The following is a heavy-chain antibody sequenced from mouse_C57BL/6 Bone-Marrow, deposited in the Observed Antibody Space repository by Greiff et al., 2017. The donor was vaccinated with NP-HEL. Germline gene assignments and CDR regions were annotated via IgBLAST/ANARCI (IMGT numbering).Heavy chain of an antibody. CDR1: GYTFTSYD. Sequence: QVQLKESRPELVKPGASVKLSCKASGYTFTSYDINWVKQRPGQGLEWIGWIYPRDGSTKYTEKFKGKATLTVDTSSSTAYMELHSLTSEDSAVYFCARSSLTTVVEFDYWGQGTTLTVSS. CDR2: IYPRDGST. D-gene: IGHD1-1*01. V-gene: IGHV1-85*01. J-gene: IGHJ2*01. CDR3: ARSSLTTVVEFDY.